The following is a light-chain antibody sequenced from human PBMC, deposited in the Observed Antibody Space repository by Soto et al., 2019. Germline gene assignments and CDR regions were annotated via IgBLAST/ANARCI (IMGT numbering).Light chain of an antibody. CDR2: GNS. Sequence: QSVLTQPPSVCGAPGQRVTISCTGSSSNIGAGYDVHWYQQLPGTAPKLLIYGNSNRPSGVPDRCSGSKSGTSASLAITGLQAEDEADYYCQSYDISLRGVAFGGGTKVTVL. J-gene: IGLJ2*01. CDR1: SSNIGAGYD. V-gene: IGLV1-40*01. CDR3: QSYDISLRGVA.